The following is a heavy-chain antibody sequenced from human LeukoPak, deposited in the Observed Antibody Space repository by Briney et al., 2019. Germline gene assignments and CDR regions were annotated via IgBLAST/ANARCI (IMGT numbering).Heavy chain of an antibody. D-gene: IGHD2-2*01. CDR2: MNPVTGDA. J-gene: IGHJ4*02. V-gene: IGHV1-8*01. CDR1: GYTFTNFD. Sequence: ASVKVSCKASGYTFTNFDINWVRQAPGQGLEWMGWMNPVTGDAGSTQKFQGRVTLTRDTSISTAYMELSSLTSDDTAFYYCARAPMGTAAFYWGQGTLVTVSS. CDR3: ARAPMGTAAFY.